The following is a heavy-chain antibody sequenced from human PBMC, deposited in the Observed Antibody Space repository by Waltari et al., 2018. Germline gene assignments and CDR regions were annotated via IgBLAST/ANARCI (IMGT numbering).Heavy chain of an antibody. CDR1: GGSISSYY. V-gene: IGHV4-59*01. D-gene: IGHD6-6*01. Sequence: QVQLQESGPGLVKPSETLSLTCTVSGGSISSYYWSWIRQPPGKGLEWIGYIYYSGSTNYNPSLKSRVTISVYTSKNQFSLKLSSVTAADTAVYYCARSIAARHDAFDIWGQGTMVTVSS. CDR2: IYYSGST. CDR3: ARSIAARHDAFDI. J-gene: IGHJ3*02.